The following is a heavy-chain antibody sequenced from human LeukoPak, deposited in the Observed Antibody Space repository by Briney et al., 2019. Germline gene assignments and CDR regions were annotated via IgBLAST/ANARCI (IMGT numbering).Heavy chain of an antibody. V-gene: IGHV1-69*04. D-gene: IGHD3-22*01. Sequence: ASVKVSCKASGGTFSSYAISWVRQAPGQGLEWMGRIIPNLGIANYAQKFQGRVTITADKSTSTAYMELSSLRSEDTAVYYCARVNSGYYDSSGYLDYWGQGTLVTVSS. CDR2: IIPNLGIA. CDR3: ARVNSGYYDSSGYLDY. CDR1: GGTFSSYA. J-gene: IGHJ4*02.